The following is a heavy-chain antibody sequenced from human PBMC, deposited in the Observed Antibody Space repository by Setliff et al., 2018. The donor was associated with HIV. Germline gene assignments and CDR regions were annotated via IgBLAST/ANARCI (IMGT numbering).Heavy chain of an antibody. V-gene: IGHV4-59*12. Sequence: SETLSLTCTVSGGSISSYYWSWIRQPPGKGLEWIGYIYYSGSTYYNPSLKSRVTISVDTSKNQFSLKLSPVTAADTAVYYCAREGGYYYDSSGYSPHDAFDIWGQGTMVTVSS. CDR3: AREGGYYYDSSGYSPHDAFDI. CDR2: IYYSGST. J-gene: IGHJ3*02. CDR1: GGSISSYY. D-gene: IGHD3-22*01.